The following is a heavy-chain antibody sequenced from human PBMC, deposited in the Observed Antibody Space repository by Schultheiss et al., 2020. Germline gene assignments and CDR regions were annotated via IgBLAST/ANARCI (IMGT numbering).Heavy chain of an antibody. CDR3: ARVPLWFGELLSDY. D-gene: IGHD3-10*01. J-gene: IGHJ4*02. CDR1: GFTFSSYW. V-gene: IGHV3-74*01. CDR2: INSDGSST. Sequence: GGSLRLSCAASGFTFSSYWMHWVRQAPGKGLVWVSRINSDGSSTSYADSVKGRFTISRDNAKNSLYLQMNSLRAEDTAVYYCARVPLWFGELLSDYWGQGTLVTVSS.